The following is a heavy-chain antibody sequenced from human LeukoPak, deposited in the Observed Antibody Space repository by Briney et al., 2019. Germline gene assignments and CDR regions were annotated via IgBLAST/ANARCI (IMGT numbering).Heavy chain of an antibody. Sequence: GGSLRLSCGTSGFXFSNYNLNWVRQAPGKGLEWFASISISESYIFYADSVKGRFTISRDNAKNSVYLQMNSLRAEDTAVYYCARVDSYDSGWFDYWGQGTLVTVSS. CDR2: ISISESYI. D-gene: IGHD6-19*01. CDR1: GFXFSNYN. J-gene: IGHJ4*02. V-gene: IGHV3-21*01. CDR3: ARVDSYDSGWFDY.